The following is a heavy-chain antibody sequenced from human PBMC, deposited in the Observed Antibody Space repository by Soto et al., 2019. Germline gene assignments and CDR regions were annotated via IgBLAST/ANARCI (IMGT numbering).Heavy chain of an antibody. CDR2: IDPSDSYT. CDR1: GYSFTSYW. V-gene: IGHV5-10-1*01. J-gene: IGHJ4*02. Sequence: PGESLKISCNGSGYSFTSYWITWVRQMPGKGLEWMGRIDPSDSYTNYSPSFQGHVTISVDKSITTAYLQWSSLKASDTAMYYCARDPYCSSTICYGEDYWGQGTLVTVSS. CDR3: ARDPYCSSTICYGEDY. D-gene: IGHD2-2*01.